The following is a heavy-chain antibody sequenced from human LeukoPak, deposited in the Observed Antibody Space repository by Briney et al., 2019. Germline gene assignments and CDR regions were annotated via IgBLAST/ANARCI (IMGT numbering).Heavy chain of an antibody. D-gene: IGHD6-19*01. Sequence: SETLSLTCTVSGGSISSSSYYWGWIRQPPWKGLEWIGSIYYSGSTYYNPSLKSRVTISVDTSKNQFSLKLSSVTAADTAVYYCARRLRVAVAGYYFDYWGQGTLVTVSS. CDR3: ARRLRVAVAGYYFDY. CDR2: IYYSGST. CDR1: GGSISSSSYY. J-gene: IGHJ4*02. V-gene: IGHV4-39*01.